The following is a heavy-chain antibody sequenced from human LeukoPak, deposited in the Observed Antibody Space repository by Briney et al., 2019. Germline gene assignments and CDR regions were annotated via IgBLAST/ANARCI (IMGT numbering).Heavy chain of an antibody. CDR1: GGSISSYY. CDR3: ARLDYYDSSGQVIDY. CDR2: IYTSGST. J-gene: IGHJ4*02. D-gene: IGHD3-22*01. V-gene: IGHV4-4*07. Sequence: PSETLSLTCTVSGGSISSYYWSWIRQPAGKGLEWIGRIYTSGSTNYNPSLKSRVTMSVDTSKNRFSLKLSSVTAADTAVYYCARLDYYDSSGQVIDYWGQGTLVTVSS.